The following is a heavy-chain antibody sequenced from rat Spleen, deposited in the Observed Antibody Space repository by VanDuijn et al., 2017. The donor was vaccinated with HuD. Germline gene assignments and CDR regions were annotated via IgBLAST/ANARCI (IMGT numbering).Heavy chain of an antibody. D-gene: IGHD1-11*01. CDR3: ATDHYREGVMDA. Sequence: EVQLVESGGGLVQPGRSLKLSCEASGFTFNKYWMAWIRQVPGKGLEWIASIINTGGNTYYPDSVKGRFSISRDNAKSILYLQMDSLRSEDTATYYCATDHYREGVMDAWGQGASVTVSS. CDR1: GFTFNKYW. J-gene: IGHJ4*01. V-gene: IGHV5-31*01. CDR2: IINTGGNT.